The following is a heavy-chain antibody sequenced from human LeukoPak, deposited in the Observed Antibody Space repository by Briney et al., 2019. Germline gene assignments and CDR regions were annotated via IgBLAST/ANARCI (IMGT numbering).Heavy chain of an antibody. V-gene: IGHV3-21*01. CDR2: ISSSSSYI. CDR1: GFTFSSYS. CDR3: AIFPVVVPAALSGRIAAAGTPFVDY. D-gene: IGHD2-2*01. Sequence: GSLRLSCAASGFTFSSYSMNWVRQAPGKGLEWVSSISSSSSYIYYADSVKGRFTISRDNAKNSLYLQMNSLRAEDTAVYYCAIFPVVVPAALSGRIAAAGTPFVDYWGQGTLVTVSS. J-gene: IGHJ4*02.